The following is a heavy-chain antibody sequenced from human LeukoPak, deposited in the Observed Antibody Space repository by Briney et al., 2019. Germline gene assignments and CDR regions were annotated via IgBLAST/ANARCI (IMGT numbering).Heavy chain of an antibody. CDR2: IIPIFGTA. Sequence: SVKVSCKASGGTFSSYAISWVRQAPGQGLEWMGGIIPIFGTANYAQKFQGRVTITADKSTSTAYMELSSLRSEDTAVYYCARVNLQNWNQPPRPGRYYFDYWGQGTLVTVSS. V-gene: IGHV1-69*06. CDR3: ARVNLQNWNQPPRPGRYYFDY. D-gene: IGHD1-1*01. J-gene: IGHJ4*02. CDR1: GGTFSSYA.